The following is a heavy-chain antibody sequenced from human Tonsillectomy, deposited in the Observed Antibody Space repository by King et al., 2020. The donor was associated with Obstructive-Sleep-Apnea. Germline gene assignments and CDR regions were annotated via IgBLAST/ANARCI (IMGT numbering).Heavy chain of an antibody. CDR3: AKDTRSYYYYYYGMDV. V-gene: IGHV3-9*01. CDR1: GFTFDDYA. Sequence: QLVQSGGGLVQPGRSLRLSCAASGFTFDDYAMHWVRQAPGKGLEWVSGISWNSGSIGYADSVKGRFTISRDNAKNSLYLQMNSLRAEDTALYYCAKDTRSYYYYYYGMDVWGQGTTVTVSS. CDR2: ISWNSGSI. J-gene: IGHJ6*02.